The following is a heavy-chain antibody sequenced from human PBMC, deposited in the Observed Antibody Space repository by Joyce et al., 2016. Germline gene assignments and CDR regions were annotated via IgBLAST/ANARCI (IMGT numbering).Heavy chain of an antibody. V-gene: IGHV3-21*01. D-gene: IGHD4-17*01. J-gene: IGHJ5*02. Sequence: EVQLVESGGGLVKPGGSLRLSCAASGFTFRSYTMNWVRQAPGKGLEWVSSISSNSSYIYYADSVKCRFTISRDNAKNSLYLQMNSLRAEDTAVFYCARRRLRKEQGWFDPWGQGTLVTVSS. CDR1: GFTFRSYT. CDR3: ARRRLRKEQGWFDP. CDR2: ISSNSSYI.